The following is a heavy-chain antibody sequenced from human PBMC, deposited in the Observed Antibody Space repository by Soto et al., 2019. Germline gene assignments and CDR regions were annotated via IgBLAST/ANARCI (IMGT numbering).Heavy chain of an antibody. CDR3: AREDSIIIPAVADF. CDR1: GFNFRNYG. V-gene: IGHV3-21*01. D-gene: IGHD6-19*01. J-gene: IGHJ4*02. Sequence: GGSLRLSCAVSGFNFRNYGINWVRQAPGKGLEWVSSVSKSDYTYYSESVKGRFTVSRDNAKNSVSLQMNNLRAEDTAVYYCAREDSIIIPAVADFWGQGTLVTVSS. CDR2: VSKSDYT.